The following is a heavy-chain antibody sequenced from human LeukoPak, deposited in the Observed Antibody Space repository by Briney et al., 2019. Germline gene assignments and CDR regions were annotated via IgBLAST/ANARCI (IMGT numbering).Heavy chain of an antibody. CDR2: ISGSGSST. Sequence: GGSLRLSCAASGFTVSSNYMSWVRQAPGKGLEWVSAISGSGSSTYYADSVKGRFTISRDNSKNTLYLQMNSLRAEDTAVYYCAKEAAAGTPLYYFDYWGQGTLVTVSS. J-gene: IGHJ4*02. CDR3: AKEAAAGTPLYYFDY. V-gene: IGHV3-23*01. CDR1: GFTVSSNY. D-gene: IGHD6-13*01.